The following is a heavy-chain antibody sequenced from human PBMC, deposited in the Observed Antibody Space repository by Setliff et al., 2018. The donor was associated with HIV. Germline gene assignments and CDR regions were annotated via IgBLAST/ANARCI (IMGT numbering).Heavy chain of an antibody. CDR1: GFAFSSQA. CDR2: ISESG. J-gene: IGHJ4*02. D-gene: IGHD3-22*01. Sequence: PGGSLRLSCAASGFAFSSQAMSWVRQAPGKGLDWVSVISESGYSADSVKGRFTISRDNPKNTLYLQMNSLRAEDTAVYYCAKDRYYDSSGSPFDYWGQGTLVTVSS. CDR3: AKDRYYDSSGSPFDY. V-gene: IGHV3-23*01.